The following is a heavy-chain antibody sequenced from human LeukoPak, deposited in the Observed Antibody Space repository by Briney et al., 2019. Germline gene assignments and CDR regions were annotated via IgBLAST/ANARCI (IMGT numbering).Heavy chain of an antibody. V-gene: IGHV4-39*07. Sequence: SETLSLTCTVSGGSISSSSYYWGWIRQPPGKGLEWIGSIYYSGSTYYNPSLKSRVTISVDTSKNQFSLKLSSVTAADTAVYYCASGVAVVVAVTGPVNSWGQGTLVTVSS. J-gene: IGHJ5*02. D-gene: IGHD3-22*01. CDR3: ASGVAVVVAVTGPVNS. CDR1: GGSISSSSYY. CDR2: IYYSGST.